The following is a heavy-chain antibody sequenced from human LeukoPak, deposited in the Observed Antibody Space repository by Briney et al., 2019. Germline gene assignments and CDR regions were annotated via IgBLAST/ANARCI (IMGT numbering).Heavy chain of an antibody. J-gene: IGHJ6*02. CDR2: ISGSGGST. V-gene: IGHV3-23*01. D-gene: IGHD6-19*01. Sequence: GGSLRLSCAASGFTFSSYAMSWVRQAPGKGLEWVSAISGSGGSTYYADSVKGRFTISRDNSKNTLYLQMNSLRAEDTAVYYCAKVEGWQWLALYGMDVWGQGTTVTVSS. CDR3: AKVEGWQWLALYGMDV. CDR1: GFTFSSYA.